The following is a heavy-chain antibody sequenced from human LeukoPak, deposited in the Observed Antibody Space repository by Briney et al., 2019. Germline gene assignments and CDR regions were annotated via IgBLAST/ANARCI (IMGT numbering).Heavy chain of an antibody. Sequence: PGRSLRLSCAASGFTFSSYAMHWVRQAPGKGLEWVAVISYDGSNKYYADSVKGRFTISRDNSKNTLYLQMNSLRAEDTAVYYCARSSGGWSSGWYVWAWYFDYWGQGTLVTVSS. J-gene: IGHJ4*02. CDR2: ISYDGSNK. D-gene: IGHD6-19*01. V-gene: IGHV3-30-3*01. CDR3: ARSSGGWSSGWYVWAWYFDY. CDR1: GFTFSSYA.